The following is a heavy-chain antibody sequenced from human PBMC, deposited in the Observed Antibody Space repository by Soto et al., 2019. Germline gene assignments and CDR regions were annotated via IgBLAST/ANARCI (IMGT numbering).Heavy chain of an antibody. D-gene: IGHD6-13*01. CDR3: ARDWYSSSKDYFDY. CDR1: GFTFSSYS. CDR2: ISSSSSTI. V-gene: IGHV3-48*02. J-gene: IGHJ4*02. Sequence: GESLKISCAASGFTFSSYSMNWVRQAPGKGLEWVSYISSSSSTIYYADSVKGRFTISRDNAKNSLYLQMNSLRDEDTAVYYCARDWYSSSKDYFDYWGQGTLVTGLL.